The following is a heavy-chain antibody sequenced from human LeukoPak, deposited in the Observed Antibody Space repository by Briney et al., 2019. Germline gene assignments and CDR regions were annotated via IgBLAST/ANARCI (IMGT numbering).Heavy chain of an antibody. J-gene: IGHJ4*02. CDR1: GFTVSSNY. CDR2: ISSSSSYI. CDR3: ARAKSGSYSDY. Sequence: GGSLRLSCAASGFTVSSNYMSWVRQAPGKGLEWVSSISSSSSYIYYADSVKGRFTISRDNAKNSLYLQMNSLGAEDTAVYYCARAKSGSYSDYWGQGTLVTVSS. D-gene: IGHD1-26*01. V-gene: IGHV3-21*01.